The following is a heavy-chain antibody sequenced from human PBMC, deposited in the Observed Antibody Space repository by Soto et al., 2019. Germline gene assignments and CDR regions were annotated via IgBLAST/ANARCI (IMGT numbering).Heavy chain of an antibody. D-gene: IGHD1-26*01. Sequence: EVQLVESGGGLVQPGGSLRISCAASGFTFSSYSMNWFRQAPGKGLEWVSYISSSSSTIYYADSVTGRFTISRDNAKNSLYLQMNSLRAEDTAVYYCASTSENTYYYYMDVWGKGTTVTVSS. CDR3: ASTSENTYYYYMDV. CDR1: GFTFSSYS. CDR2: ISSSSSTI. V-gene: IGHV3-48*01. J-gene: IGHJ6*03.